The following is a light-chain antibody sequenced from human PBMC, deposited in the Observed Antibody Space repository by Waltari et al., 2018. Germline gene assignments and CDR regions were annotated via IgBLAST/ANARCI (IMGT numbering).Light chain of an antibody. CDR1: QSVSRA. J-gene: IGKJ1*01. CDR2: GAC. Sequence: EIVLTKSPGTLPLSLGERATVSCRASQSVSRALAWYQQKPGQAPRLLIYGACTRATGIPDRFSGSGSGTDFSLTISRLEPDDFAVYYCQHYLRLPVTFGQGTTVEI. V-gene: IGKV3-20*01. CDR3: QHYLRLPVT.